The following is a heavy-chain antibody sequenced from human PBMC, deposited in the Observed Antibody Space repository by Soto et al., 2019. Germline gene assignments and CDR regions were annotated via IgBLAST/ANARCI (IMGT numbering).Heavy chain of an antibody. CDR3: AREGYSSSWYYGMDV. J-gene: IGHJ6*02. V-gene: IGHV3-74*01. CDR1: GFTFSSYW. D-gene: IGHD6-13*01. CDR2: INSDGSST. Sequence: GGSLRLSCAASGFTFSSYWMHWVRQAPGKGLVWVSRINSDGSSTSYADSVKSRFTISRDNAKNTLYLQMNSLRAEDTAEDYCAREGYSSSWYYGMDVWGQGTSVTVSS.